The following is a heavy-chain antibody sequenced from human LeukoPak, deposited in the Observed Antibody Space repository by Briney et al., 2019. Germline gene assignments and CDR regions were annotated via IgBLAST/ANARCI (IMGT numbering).Heavy chain of an antibody. CDR3: AKEPKDYDFWRYYHYMDV. Sequence: GGSLRLSCAASGFTFSSYAMHWARQAPGKGLEWVAVISYDGSNKYYADSVKGRFTISRDNSKSTLYLQMNSLRAEDTAVYYCAKEPKDYDFWRYYHYMDVWGKGTTVTVSS. V-gene: IGHV3-30*01. D-gene: IGHD3-3*01. J-gene: IGHJ6*03. CDR2: ISYDGSNK. CDR1: GFTFSSYA.